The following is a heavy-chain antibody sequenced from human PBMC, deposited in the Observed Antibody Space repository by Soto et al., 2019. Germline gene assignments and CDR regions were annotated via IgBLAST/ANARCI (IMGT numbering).Heavy chain of an antibody. J-gene: IGHJ3*02. CDR3: AKDEETTGAFDI. V-gene: IGHV3-9*01. D-gene: IGHD4-17*01. CDR2: ISWNSGSI. CDR1: GFTFDDYA. Sequence: VQLVESGGGLVQPGRSLRLSCAASGFTFDDYAMHWVRQAPGKGLEWVSGISWNSGSIGYADSVKGRFTISRDNAKNSLYLQMNSLRAEDTALYYCAKDEETTGAFDIWGQGTMVTVSS.